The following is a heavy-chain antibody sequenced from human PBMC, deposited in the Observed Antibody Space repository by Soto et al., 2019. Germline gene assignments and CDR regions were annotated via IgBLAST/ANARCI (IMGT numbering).Heavy chain of an antibody. CDR3: ARGGLDGYYYGMDV. D-gene: IGHD1-1*01. CDR2: ISSSGSTI. V-gene: IGHV3-11*01. Sequence: GGSLRLSCAASGFTFSDYSMSWIRQSPGKGLEWVSYISSSGSTIYYADYVKGRFTISRDNAKKSRYLQMNSLRAEDTAVYYCARGGLDGYYYGMDVWGQGTTVTVSS. J-gene: IGHJ6*02. CDR1: GFTFSDYS.